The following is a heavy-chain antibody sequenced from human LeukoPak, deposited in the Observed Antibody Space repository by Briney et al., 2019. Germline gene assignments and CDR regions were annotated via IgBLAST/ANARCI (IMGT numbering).Heavy chain of an antibody. Sequence: GGSLRLSCAASGFTFSSYAMSWVRQAPGKGLEWVSAISGSGGSTYYADSVKGRFTISRDNSKNTLYLQMNSLRAEDTAVYYCAKDSKTPVRGVIAGFDYWGQGTLVAVSS. CDR3: AKDSKTPVRGVIAGFDY. D-gene: IGHD3-10*01. CDR2: ISGSGGST. J-gene: IGHJ4*02. V-gene: IGHV3-23*01. CDR1: GFTFSSYA.